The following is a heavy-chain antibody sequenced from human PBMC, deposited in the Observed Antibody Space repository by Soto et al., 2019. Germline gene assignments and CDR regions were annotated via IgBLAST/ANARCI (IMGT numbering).Heavy chain of an antibody. V-gene: IGHV3-9*01. D-gene: IGHD3-10*01. Sequence: EVQLVESGGGLVQPGRSLRLSCAASGFTFDDYAMHWVRQAPGKGLEWVSGISWNSGSIGYADSVKGRFTISRDNAKNSLYLQMNSLRAEDTAVYYCAKEGRGGPYWYFDLWGRGTLVTVSS. J-gene: IGHJ2*01. CDR2: ISWNSGSI. CDR3: AKEGRGGPYWYFDL. CDR1: GFTFDDYA.